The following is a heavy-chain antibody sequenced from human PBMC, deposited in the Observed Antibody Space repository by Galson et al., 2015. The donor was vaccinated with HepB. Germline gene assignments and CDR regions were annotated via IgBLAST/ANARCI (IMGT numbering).Heavy chain of an antibody. CDR3: ARDVAVAGTNWFDP. V-gene: IGHV6-1*01. J-gene: IGHJ5*02. D-gene: IGHD6-19*01. Sequence: CAISGDSVSSNSAAWNRIRQSPSRGLEWLGRTYYRSKWYNDYAVSVKSRITINPDTSKNQFSLQLNSVTPEDTAVYYCARDVAVAGTNWFDPWGQGTLVTVSS. CDR2: TYYRSKWYN. CDR1: GDSVSSNSAA.